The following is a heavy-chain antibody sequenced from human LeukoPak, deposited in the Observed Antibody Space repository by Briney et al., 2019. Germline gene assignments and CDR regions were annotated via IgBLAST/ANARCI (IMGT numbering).Heavy chain of an antibody. CDR1: GGSISSYY. V-gene: IGHV4-4*09. J-gene: IGHJ4*02. Sequence: SETLSLTCTVSGGSISSYYWSWIRQPPGKGLEWIGYTYTSGSTNYNPSLKSRVTISVDTSKNQFSLKLSSMTAADTAVYYCARHASPHYFDYWGQGTLVTVSS. CDR2: TYTSGST. D-gene: IGHD3-16*01. CDR3: ARHASPHYFDY.